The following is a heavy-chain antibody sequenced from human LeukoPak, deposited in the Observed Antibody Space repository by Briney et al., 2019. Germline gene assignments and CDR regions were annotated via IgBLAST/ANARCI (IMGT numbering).Heavy chain of an antibody. CDR1: GFTFSDYY. V-gene: IGHV3-11*04. D-gene: IGHD2-2*01. CDR2: ISTSGSSI. J-gene: IGHJ6*03. Sequence: GGSLRLSCAASGFTFSDYYMNWIRQAPGKGLEWVSHISTSGSSIYYADSVKGRFTISRDNAKNSLYLQMNSLRAEDTAVYYCARGSTSLGYMDVWGKGTTVTVSS. CDR3: ARGSTSLGYMDV.